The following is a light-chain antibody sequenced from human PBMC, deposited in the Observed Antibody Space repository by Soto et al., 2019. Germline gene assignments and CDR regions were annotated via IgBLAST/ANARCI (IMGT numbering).Light chain of an antibody. CDR2: STN. CDR3: LLYYGCQLGV. V-gene: IGLV7-43*01. J-gene: IGLJ2*01. Sequence: QAVVTQEPSLTVSPGGTVTLTCAVYTGAVTSSNYPNWFQQKPGQAPRALIYSTNHKYSWTPARFSCSLLGGKAALTLSGVQPEDEADYHCLLYYGCQLGVFGGGTKVTVL. CDR1: TGAVTSSNY.